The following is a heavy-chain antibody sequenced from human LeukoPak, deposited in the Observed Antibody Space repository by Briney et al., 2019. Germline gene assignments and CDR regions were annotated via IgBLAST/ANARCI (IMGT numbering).Heavy chain of an antibody. V-gene: IGHV3-23*01. J-gene: IGHJ4*02. CDR3: ARASYSRAGVGDY. D-gene: IGHD6-13*01. CDR1: GFTFNKYP. CDR2: LSYSGAT. Sequence: GGSLRLSCAVSGFTFNKYPMNWVRQAPGKGLEWISTLSYSGATHYADSVQGRFTISRDNAKDTVYLQMNSLRPEDTAVYYCARASYSRAGVGDYWGQGTLVTVSS.